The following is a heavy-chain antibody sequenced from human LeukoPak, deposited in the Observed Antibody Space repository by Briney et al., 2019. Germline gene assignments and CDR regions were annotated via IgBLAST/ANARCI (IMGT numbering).Heavy chain of an antibody. CDR2: ISSSSSYI. CDR3: ARENSRGVDY. J-gene: IGHJ4*02. Sequence: PGGSLRLSCAASGFTFSSYSMNRVRQAPGKGLEWVSSISSSSSYIYYADSVKGRFTISRDNAKNSLYLQMNSLRAEDTAVYYCARENSRGVDYWGQGTLVTVSS. D-gene: IGHD6-13*01. V-gene: IGHV3-21*01. CDR1: GFTFSSYS.